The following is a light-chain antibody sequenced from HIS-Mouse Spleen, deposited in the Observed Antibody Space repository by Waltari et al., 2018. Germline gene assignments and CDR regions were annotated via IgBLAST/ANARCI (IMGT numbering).Light chain of an antibody. Sequence: SYVLTQPPSVSVAPGKTARITCGGNNICSKSVHRYQQKPGQAPVLVVYDDSDRPSGIPERFSGSNSGNTATLTISRVEAGDEADYYCQVWDSSSDHVVFGGGTKLTVL. CDR1: NICSKS. CDR3: QVWDSSSDHVV. J-gene: IGLJ2*01. CDR2: DDS. V-gene: IGLV3-21*03.